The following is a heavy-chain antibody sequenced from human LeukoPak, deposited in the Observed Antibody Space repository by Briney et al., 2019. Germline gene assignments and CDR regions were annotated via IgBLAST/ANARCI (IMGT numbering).Heavy chain of an antibody. CDR2: IIPIFGTA. Sequence: SVKVSCKASGGTFSSYAISWVRQAPGQGLEWMGGIIPIFGTANYAQKFQGRVTITTDESTSTAYMELSSLRSEDTAVYYCASGRIAARPAPLDYWGQGTLVTVPS. D-gene: IGHD6-6*01. CDR3: ASGRIAARPAPLDY. J-gene: IGHJ4*02. V-gene: IGHV1-69*05. CDR1: GGTFSSYA.